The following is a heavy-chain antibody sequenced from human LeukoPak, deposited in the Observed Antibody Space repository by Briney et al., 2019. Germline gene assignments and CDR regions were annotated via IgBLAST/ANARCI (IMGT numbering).Heavy chain of an antibody. Sequence: SETLSLTCTVSGGSISSYYWSWIRQPPVKGLEWIGYIYYSGSTNYTPSLKSRVTISVDTSKNQFSLKLSSVTAADTAVYYCARTYYDFWSGYFAVWGQGTTVTVSS. J-gene: IGHJ6*02. V-gene: IGHV4-59*01. CDR3: ARTYYDFWSGYFAV. CDR2: IYYSGST. CDR1: GGSISSYY. D-gene: IGHD3-3*01.